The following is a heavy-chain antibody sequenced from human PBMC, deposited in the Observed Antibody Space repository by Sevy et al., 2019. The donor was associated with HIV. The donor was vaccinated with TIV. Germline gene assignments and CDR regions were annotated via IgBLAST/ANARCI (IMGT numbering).Heavy chain of an antibody. CDR2: ISRSGSTI. CDR1: GFVFEDYG. Sequence: GGSLRLSCAASGFVFEDYGMNWVRQAPGKGLEWVSYISRSGSTINYADSVKGRFTISRDNAKNSLYLQINSLRAEDSAVYYCARENTMIEEPGWFDPWGQGTLVTVSS. J-gene: IGHJ5*02. V-gene: IGHV3-11*01. D-gene: IGHD3-22*01. CDR3: ARENTMIEEPGWFDP.